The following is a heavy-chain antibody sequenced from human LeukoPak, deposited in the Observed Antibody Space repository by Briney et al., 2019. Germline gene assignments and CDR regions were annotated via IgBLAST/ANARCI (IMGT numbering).Heavy chain of an antibody. J-gene: IGHJ6*02. CDR3: AKDLPYYDSSGYYWGVWDV. D-gene: IGHD3-22*01. CDR2: ISGSGGST. V-gene: IGHV3-23*01. CDR1: ALTFSSYA. Sequence: WGCLRLSCAASALTFSSYAMSSVRQAPGRGLEWVSYISGSGGSTYYANPVKGRFTISGDNSKNPLYLQMNSLRAEDTAVYYCAKDLPYYDSSGYYWGVWDVWGQGTTVTVSS.